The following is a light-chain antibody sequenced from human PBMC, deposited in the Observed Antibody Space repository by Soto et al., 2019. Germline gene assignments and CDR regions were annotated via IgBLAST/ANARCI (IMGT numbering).Light chain of an antibody. CDR1: QSVSSSF. CDR2: GAS. J-gene: IGKJ1*01. CDR3: QQYGSSPPWT. V-gene: IGKV3-20*01. Sequence: EIVLTQSPGTLSLSPGERATLSCRASQSVSSSFLAWYQQKPGQAPRLLIYGASSRATGIPDRFSGSGSGTEFTLTSSRLEPEDFAVYFCQQYGSSPPWTCGQGTKVEIQ.